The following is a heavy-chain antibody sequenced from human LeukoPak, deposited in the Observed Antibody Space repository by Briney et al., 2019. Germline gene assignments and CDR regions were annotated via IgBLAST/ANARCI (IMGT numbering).Heavy chain of an antibody. CDR1: GFTFSNAW. CDR3: LGDDSSGYSIDY. Sequence: PGGSLRLSCAASGFTFSNAWMTWVRQAPGKGLEWVGRIKSKTDGEITDYAAPVKGRFTISRDDSKNTLYLQMNSLKIEDTAVYYCLGDDSSGYSIDYWGQGALVTVSS. J-gene: IGHJ4*02. V-gene: IGHV3-15*01. CDR2: IKSKTDGEIT. D-gene: IGHD3-22*01.